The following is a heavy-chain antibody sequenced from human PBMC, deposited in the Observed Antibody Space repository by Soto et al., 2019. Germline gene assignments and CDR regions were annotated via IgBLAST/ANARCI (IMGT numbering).Heavy chain of an antibody. V-gene: IGHV3-20*04. CDR1: GFTFSATG. D-gene: IGHD3-22*01. CDR2: ITWNGDWT. CDR3: TRAQPRYYYDRGMDV. J-gene: IGHJ6*02. Sequence: PGGSLRLSCSASGFTFSATGMSWVRQAPGKGLEWVSGITWNGDWTGYADSVKGRFTISRDNAKNSLYLQMNSLRAEDTALYYCTRAQPRYYYDRGMDVWGQGTTVTVSS.